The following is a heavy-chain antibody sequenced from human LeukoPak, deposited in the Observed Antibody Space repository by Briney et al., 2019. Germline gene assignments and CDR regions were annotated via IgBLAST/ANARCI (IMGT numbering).Heavy chain of an antibody. D-gene: IGHD3-10*01. CDR2: IYYSGST. J-gene: IGHJ6*02. V-gene: IGHV4-30-4*01. CDR1: GGSISSGDYY. CDR3: ARASDGSGGYGMDV. Sequence: SETLSLTCTVSGGSISSGDYYWSWIRQPPGKGLEWIGYIYYSGSTYYNPSLKSRVTISVDTSKNHFSLKLSSVTAADTAVYYCARASDGSGGYGMDVWGQGTTVTVSS.